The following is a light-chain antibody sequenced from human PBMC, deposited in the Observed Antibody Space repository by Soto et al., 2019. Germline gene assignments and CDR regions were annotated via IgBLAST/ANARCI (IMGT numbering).Light chain of an antibody. Sequence: QSFLTQPGSVSGVPGQSITISCTGKSKDFGSYNLVSWYQQHPGKAPKLMIYEGSKRPSGVSNRFSGSKSGNTASLTISGLQAEDEADYYCCSYAGSSTFEVFGTGTKVTVL. J-gene: IGLJ1*01. CDR3: CSYAGSSTFEV. CDR2: EGS. V-gene: IGLV2-23*03. CDR1: SKDFGSYNL.